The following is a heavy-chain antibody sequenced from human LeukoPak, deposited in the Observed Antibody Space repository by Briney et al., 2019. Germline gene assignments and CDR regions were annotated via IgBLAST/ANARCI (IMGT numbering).Heavy chain of an antibody. J-gene: IGHJ4*02. CDR1: GFTFSSYA. CDR2: ISGSGGST. V-gene: IGHV3-23*01. D-gene: IGHD6-19*01. CDR3: AKDGRRYSSGWYADY. Sequence: GGFLRLSCAASGFTFSSYAMSWVRQAPGKGLEWVSAISGSGGSTYYADSVKGRFTISRDNSKNTLYLQMNSLRAEDTAVYYCAKDGRRYSSGWYADYWGQGTLVTVSS.